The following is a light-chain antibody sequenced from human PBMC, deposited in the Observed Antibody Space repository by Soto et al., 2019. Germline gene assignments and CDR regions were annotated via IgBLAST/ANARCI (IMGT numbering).Light chain of an antibody. J-gene: IGLJ3*02. CDR1: SGHSSYA. V-gene: IGLV4-69*01. CDR2: LNSDGSH. Sequence: QPVLTQSPSDSASLGASVKLTCTLSSGHSSYAIAWHQQQPEKGPRYLMKLNSDGSHSKGDGIPDRFSGSSSGAERYLTISSLQSEDEADYYCQTWGTGMSWVFGGGTKLTVL. CDR3: QTWGTGMSWV.